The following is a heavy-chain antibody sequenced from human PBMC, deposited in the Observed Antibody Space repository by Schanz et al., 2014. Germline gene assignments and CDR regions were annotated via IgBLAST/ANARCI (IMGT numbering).Heavy chain of an antibody. CDR3: ARDRRFQDRDDLYVFDS. Sequence: QIQLVQSGPEVKKPGATVKVSCKASGYIFINSGISWVRQAPGQGLEWVGWISVYTGNTKYGQKFQGRVTMTTDTSKSTDYMALTDLRSDDAAVYDCARDRRFQDRDDLYVFDSWGQGTLVTVSS. D-gene: IGHD3-3*01. CDR1: GYIFINSG. CDR2: ISVYTGNT. J-gene: IGHJ4*02. V-gene: IGHV1-18*01.